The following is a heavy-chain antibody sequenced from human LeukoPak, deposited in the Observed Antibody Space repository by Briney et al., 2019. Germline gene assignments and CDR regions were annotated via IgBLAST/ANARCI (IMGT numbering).Heavy chain of an antibody. Sequence: GGSLRLSCAASGFTFNIYAMSWVRQAPGKGLEWVSVITGSGGNTFYADSVKGRFTISRDNSKNTLYLQMNSLRAEDTAVYYCAKATYYYDSSGYEILYYFDYWGQGTLVTVSS. J-gene: IGHJ4*02. CDR2: ITGSGGNT. V-gene: IGHV3-23*01. D-gene: IGHD3-22*01. CDR3: AKATYYYDSSGYEILYYFDY. CDR1: GFTFNIYA.